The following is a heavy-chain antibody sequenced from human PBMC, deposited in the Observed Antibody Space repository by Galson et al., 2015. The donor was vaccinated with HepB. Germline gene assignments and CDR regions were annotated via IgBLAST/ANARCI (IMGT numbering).Heavy chain of an antibody. D-gene: IGHD3-10*01. V-gene: IGHV1-69*13. Sequence: SVKVSCKASGGTFSSYAISWVRQAPGQGLEWMGGIIPIFGTANYAQKFQGRVTITADESTSTAYMELSSLRSEDTAVYYCASFGVQVGAFYGMDVWGQGTTVTVSS. J-gene: IGHJ6*02. CDR1: GGTFSSYA. CDR2: IIPIFGTA. CDR3: ASFGVQVGAFYGMDV.